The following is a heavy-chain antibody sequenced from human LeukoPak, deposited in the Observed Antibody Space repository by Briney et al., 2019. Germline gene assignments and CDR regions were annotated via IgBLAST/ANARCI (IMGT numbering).Heavy chain of an antibody. CDR3: ARAFSIGRRGFYYMDV. CDR1: GDSISSGLYY. CDR2: MLASGST. Sequence: SQTLSLTCTVSGDSISSGLYYWSWIRQPAGKGLEYIGRMLASGSTNYSPSLKSRVTISADMSGNQFSLTLTSVTAADTAVYYCARAFSIGRRGFYYMDVWGTGTTVTVSS. D-gene: IGHD2-15*01. J-gene: IGHJ6*03. V-gene: IGHV4-61*02.